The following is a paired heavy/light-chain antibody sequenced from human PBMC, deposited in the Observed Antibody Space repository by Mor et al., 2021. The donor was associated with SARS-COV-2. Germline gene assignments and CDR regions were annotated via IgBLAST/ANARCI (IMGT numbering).Light chain of an antibody. J-gene: IGKJ2*01. CDR3: LQDYNYPYT. CDR1: QDIRSE. V-gene: IGKV1-6*01. CDR2: AAS. Sequence: AIQMTQSPSSLSASVGDRVTITCRASQDIRSELGWHQQKPGQAPKLLIYAASSLQSGVPSRFSGSGSGTDFTLTISSLQPEDFATYYCLQDYNYPYTFGQGTKLEIK.
Heavy chain of an antibody. V-gene: IGHV1-18*01. D-gene: IGHD3-10*01. Sequence: VQLVQSGAEVKKPGASVKVSCKASGYIFNTYGISWVRQAPGQGLEWMGWISAYNGNTNYAQTFQGRVSLSTDTSTNTAYMDLRSLTSDDTAVYYCARDLSNRGRELPLGYWGQGTLVIVSS. J-gene: IGHJ4*02. CDR3: ARDLSNRGRELPLGY. CDR1: GYIFNTYG. CDR2: ISAYNGNT.